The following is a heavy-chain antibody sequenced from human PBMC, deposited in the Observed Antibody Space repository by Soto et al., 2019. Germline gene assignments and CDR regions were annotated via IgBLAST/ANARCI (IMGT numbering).Heavy chain of an antibody. V-gene: IGHV3-66*01. Sequence: PGGSLRLSCAASGFTVSMYSMNWFRQTPGKGLEWVSIIYSGGTTYYSDSVKGRFTISRDTSKNTLYLRMNTLRAEDTAVYYCARDLGGYYYGSFYYWGQGALVTVSS. J-gene: IGHJ4*02. CDR2: IYSGGTT. D-gene: IGHD3-10*01. CDR3: ARDLGGYYYGSFYY. CDR1: GFTVSMYS.